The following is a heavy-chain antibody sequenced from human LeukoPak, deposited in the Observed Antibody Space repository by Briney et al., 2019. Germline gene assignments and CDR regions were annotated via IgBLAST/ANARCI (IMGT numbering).Heavy chain of an antibody. J-gene: IGHJ3*02. CDR3: ARSQGAFDI. V-gene: IGHV4-34*01. Sequence: SETLSLTCAVYGGSFSGYYWSWIRQPPGKGLEWIGEINHSGSTNYNPSLKSRVAISVDTSKNQFSLKLSSVTAADTAVYYCARSQGAFDIWGQGTMVTVSS. CDR1: GGSFSGYY. CDR2: INHSGST.